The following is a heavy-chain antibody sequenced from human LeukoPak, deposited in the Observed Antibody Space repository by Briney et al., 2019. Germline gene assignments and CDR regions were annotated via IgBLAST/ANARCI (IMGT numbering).Heavy chain of an antibody. D-gene: IGHD2-15*01. J-gene: IGHJ4*02. CDR1: GFSFRSYS. CDR2: ISRSSDYR. Sequence: PGGSLRLSCAASGFSFRSYSMNWVRQAPGKGLEWVSSISRSSDYRYYPDSLKGRFTVSRDNAKNSVYLQMNSLTAEDTAVYFCARDVGENYFDYWGQGTLVTVSS. CDR3: ARDVGENYFDY. V-gene: IGHV3-21*01.